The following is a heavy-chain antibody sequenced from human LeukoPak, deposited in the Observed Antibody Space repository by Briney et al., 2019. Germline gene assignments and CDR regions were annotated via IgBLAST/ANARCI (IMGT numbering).Heavy chain of an antibody. CDR1: GFTFSSYC. Sequence: GGSLRLSCAVSGFTFSSYCMHWVRQAPGKGLVWVSRIDRDGSRINYADSVKGRFTISRDNGKNTLFLQVNSLRAEDAAVYYCVRGNDYGGPHYWGQGTLVTVSS. CDR2: IDRDGSRI. CDR3: VRGNDYGGPHY. D-gene: IGHD4-23*01. J-gene: IGHJ4*02. V-gene: IGHV3-74*01.